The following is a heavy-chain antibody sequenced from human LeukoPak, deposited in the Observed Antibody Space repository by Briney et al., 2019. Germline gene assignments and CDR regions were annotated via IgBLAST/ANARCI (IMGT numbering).Heavy chain of an antibody. J-gene: IGHJ6*03. V-gene: IGHV1-2*02. Sequence: ASVKVSCKASGYTFTSYDINWVRQATGQGLEWMGWINPNSGGTNYAQKFQGRVTMTRDTSISTAYMELSRLRSDDTAVYYCARGGGLLPEYMDVWGKGTTVTVSS. CDR2: INPNSGGT. CDR1: GYTFTSYD. D-gene: IGHD2/OR15-2a*01. CDR3: ARGGGLLPEYMDV.